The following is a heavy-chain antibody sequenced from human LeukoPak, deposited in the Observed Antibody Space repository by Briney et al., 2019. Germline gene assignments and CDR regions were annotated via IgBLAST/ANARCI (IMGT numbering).Heavy chain of an antibody. Sequence: GGSLRLSCAASGFIFSNYPLHWVRQAPGKGLEWVAVVSYDGSIKYYADSVKGRFIISRDNTKNTLYLQMNSPRPEDTAVYYCARDSHLYYEFWSGYNFDSWGQGTLATVSS. CDR3: ARDSHLYYEFWSGYNFDS. J-gene: IGHJ4*02. CDR1: GFIFSNYP. CDR2: VSYDGSIK. D-gene: IGHD3-3*01. V-gene: IGHV3-30-3*01.